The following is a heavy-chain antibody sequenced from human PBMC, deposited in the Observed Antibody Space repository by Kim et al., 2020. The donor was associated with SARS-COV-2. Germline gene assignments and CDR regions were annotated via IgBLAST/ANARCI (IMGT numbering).Heavy chain of an antibody. V-gene: IGHV2-5*01. CDR2: DK. D-gene: IGHD6-25*01. CDR3: AHTLYSSVDY. Sequence: DKRYSPSLKSRLTITKDTSKNQVVLTMTNMDPVDTATYYCAHTLYSSVDYWGQGTLVTVSS. J-gene: IGHJ4*02.